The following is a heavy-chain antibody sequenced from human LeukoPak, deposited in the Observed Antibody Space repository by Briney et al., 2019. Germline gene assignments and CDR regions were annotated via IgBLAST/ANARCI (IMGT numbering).Heavy chain of an antibody. Sequence: KAGGSLRLSCAASGFTFSTYWMSWVRQAPGKGLEWVANIKQDGGEQSYVDSVKGRFAISRDNAKNSLYPQMNSLRGEDTAVYYCARANYVWGSPMFYWGQGTLVTVSS. CDR3: ARANYVWGSPMFY. V-gene: IGHV3-7*01. J-gene: IGHJ4*02. CDR1: GFTFSTYW. CDR2: IKQDGGEQ. D-gene: IGHD3-16*01.